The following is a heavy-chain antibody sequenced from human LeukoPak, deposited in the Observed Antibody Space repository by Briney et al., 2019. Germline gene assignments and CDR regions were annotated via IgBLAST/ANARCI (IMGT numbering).Heavy chain of an antibody. D-gene: IGHD4-17*01. CDR2: IYYSGST. CDR3: ARAAYGDHYAE. V-gene: IGHV4-59*01. Sequence: SETLSLTCAVYGGSFSGYYWSWIRQPPGKGLEWIGYIYYSGSTNYNPSLKSRVTISVDTSKNQFSLKLSSVTAADTAVYYCARAAYGDHYAEWGQGTLVTVSS. CDR1: GGSFSGYY. J-gene: IGHJ4*02.